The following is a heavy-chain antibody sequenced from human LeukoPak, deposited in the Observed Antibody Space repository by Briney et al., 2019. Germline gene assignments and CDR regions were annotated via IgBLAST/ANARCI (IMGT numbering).Heavy chain of an antibody. J-gene: IGHJ6*03. CDR2: ISYDGSNK. D-gene: IGHD6-6*01. Sequence: GGSLRLSCAASGFTFSSYGMHWVRQAPGKGLEWVAVISYDGSNKYYADSVKGRFTISRDNSKNTLYLQMNSLRAEDTAVYYCAREMDEQLRSRNYYYYYYMDVWGKGTTVTVSS. V-gene: IGHV3-30*03. CDR3: AREMDEQLRSRNYYYYYYMDV. CDR1: GFTFSSYG.